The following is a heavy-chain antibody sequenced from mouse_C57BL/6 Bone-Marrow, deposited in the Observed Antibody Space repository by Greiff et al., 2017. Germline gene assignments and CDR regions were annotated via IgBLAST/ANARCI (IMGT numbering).Heavy chain of an antibody. CDR2: IYPGDGDT. CDR3: ARGGYYAWFAY. J-gene: IGHJ3*01. D-gene: IGHD2-3*01. CDR1: GYAFSSSW. V-gene: IGHV1-82*01. Sequence: QVQLQQSGPELVKPGASVKISCKASGYAFSSSWMNWVKQRPGKGLEWIGRIYPGDGDTNYNGKFKGKATLTADKSSSTAYMQLSSLTSEDSAVYVCARGGYYAWFAYWGQGTLVTVSA.